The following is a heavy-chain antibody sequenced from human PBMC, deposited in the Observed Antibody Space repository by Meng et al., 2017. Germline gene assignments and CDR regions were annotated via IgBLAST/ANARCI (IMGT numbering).Heavy chain of an antibody. J-gene: IGHJ3*02. V-gene: IGHV3-74*01. CDR1: GFTFSSYW. D-gene: IGHD3-10*01. CDR3: ARDFSPRLLWFGELLHKIHDAFDI. CDR2: INSDGSST. Sequence: GESLKISCAASGFTFSSYWMHWVRQAPGKGLVWVSRINSDGSSTSYADSVKGRFTISRDNAKNSLYLQMNSLRAEDTAVYYCARDFSPRLLWFGELLHKIHDAFDIWGQGTMVTVSS.